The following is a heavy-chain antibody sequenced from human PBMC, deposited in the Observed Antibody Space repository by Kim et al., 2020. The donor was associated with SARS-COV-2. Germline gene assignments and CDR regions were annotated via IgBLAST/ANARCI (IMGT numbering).Heavy chain of an antibody. Sequence: TYYPDAVKGRFTVSRDNSKNTLYLQMNSLRAEDTALYYCARGAGVMDVWGQGTTVTVSS. V-gene: IGHV3-53*01. CDR2: T. CDR3: ARGAGVMDV. J-gene: IGHJ6*02.